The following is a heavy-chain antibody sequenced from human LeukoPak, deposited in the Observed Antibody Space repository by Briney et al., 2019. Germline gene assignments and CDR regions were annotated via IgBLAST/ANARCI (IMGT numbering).Heavy chain of an antibody. Sequence: PSETLSLTCAVYGGSFSGYYWSWIRQPPGKGLEWIGEINHSGSTNYNPSLKSRVTISVDTSKNQFSPKLSSVTAADTAVYYCARVGGYSYGFVYYYMDVWGKGTTVTVSS. J-gene: IGHJ6*03. CDR3: ARVGGYSYGFVYYYMDV. CDR1: GGSFSGYY. D-gene: IGHD5-18*01. V-gene: IGHV4-34*01. CDR2: INHSGST.